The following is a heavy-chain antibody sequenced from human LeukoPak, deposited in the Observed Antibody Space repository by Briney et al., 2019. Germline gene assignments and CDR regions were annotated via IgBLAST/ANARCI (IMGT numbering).Heavy chain of an antibody. J-gene: IGHJ4*02. CDR3: ARRDFWSGYYIFDY. CDR1: GYSFTSYW. CDR2: IYPSDSDT. V-gene: IGHV5-51*01. Sequence: HGESLKISCKGSGYSFTSYWIGWVRQMPGKGLEWMGVIYPSDSDTRYSPSFQGQVTISADKSISTAYLQWSSLKASDTAMYYCARRDFWSGYYIFDYWGQGTLVTVSS. D-gene: IGHD3-3*01.